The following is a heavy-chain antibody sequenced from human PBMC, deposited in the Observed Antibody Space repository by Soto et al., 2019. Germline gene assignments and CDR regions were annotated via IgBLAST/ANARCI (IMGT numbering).Heavy chain of an antibody. J-gene: IGHJ4*02. Sequence: EVQLLESGGGVVQPGGALRLSCGASGFTFSSYAMSWVRQAPGKGLEWVSAISGSGGSTYYADSVKGRFNISRDNSKNTLYLRMNSLRAEDTAVYYCAKDKARLLLGNFDYWGQGTLVTVSS. D-gene: IGHD2-2*01. CDR3: AKDKARLLLGNFDY. CDR2: ISGSGGST. V-gene: IGHV3-23*01. CDR1: GFTFSSYA.